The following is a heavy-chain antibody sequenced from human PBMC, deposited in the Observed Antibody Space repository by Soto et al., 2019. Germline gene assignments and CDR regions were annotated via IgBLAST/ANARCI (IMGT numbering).Heavy chain of an antibody. CDR3: ARDAQGVFLHY. J-gene: IGHJ4*02. CDR1: GYTFTSYG. Sequence: QVQLVQSGAEVKKPGASVKVSCKASGYTFTSYGISWVRQAPGQGLEWMGWISAYNGNTNYAQKLQGRVTMTRDTPTSTAYRELRSLRSDDTAVYYCARDAQGVFLHYWGQGTLVTVSS. D-gene: IGHD3-16*01. V-gene: IGHV1-18*01. CDR2: ISAYNGNT.